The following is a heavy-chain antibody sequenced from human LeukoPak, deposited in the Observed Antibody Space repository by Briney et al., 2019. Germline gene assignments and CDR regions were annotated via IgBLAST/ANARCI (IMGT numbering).Heavy chain of an antibody. V-gene: IGHV5-51*01. J-gene: IGHJ4*02. CDR2: IYPGDSDT. CDR3: ARGRYSGTYLSYFDY. CDR1: GYSFTSFW. Sequence: GQSLQISCKGSGYSFTSFWIAWVRQMPGKGLEWMGIIYPGDSDTRYSPSFEGQVTFSADKSISTAYLQWSSLKASDTAMYYCARGRYSGTYLSYFDYWAQGTLVTASS. D-gene: IGHD1-26*01.